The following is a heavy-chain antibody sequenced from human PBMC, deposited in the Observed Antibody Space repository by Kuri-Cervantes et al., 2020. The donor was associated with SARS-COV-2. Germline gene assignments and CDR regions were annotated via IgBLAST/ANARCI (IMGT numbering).Heavy chain of an antibody. Sequence: ESLKISCTVSGGSISSYYWSWIRQPPGKGLEWIGYIYYSGSTNYNPSLKSRVTISVDTSKNQFSLKLSSVTAADTAVYYCARRRLRRGDDAFDIWGQGTLVTVSS. CDR1: GGSISSYY. CDR2: IYYSGST. D-gene: IGHD3-10*01. V-gene: IGHV4-59*08. J-gene: IGHJ3*02. CDR3: ARRRLRRGDDAFDI.